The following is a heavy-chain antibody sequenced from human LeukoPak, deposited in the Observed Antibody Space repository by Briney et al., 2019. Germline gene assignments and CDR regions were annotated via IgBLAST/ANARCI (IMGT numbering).Heavy chain of an antibody. CDR2: INHSGST. J-gene: IGHJ3*02. CDR3: AKSNGYGLVDI. V-gene: IGHV4-34*01. D-gene: IGHD3-10*01. CDR1: GGSFSGYY. Sequence: SETLSLTCAVYGGSFSGYYWSWIRQPPGKGLEWIGEINHSGSTNYNPSLKSRVTVSVDTSKNQFSLKLNSVTAADTAVYYCAKSNGYGLVDIWGQGTMVTVSS.